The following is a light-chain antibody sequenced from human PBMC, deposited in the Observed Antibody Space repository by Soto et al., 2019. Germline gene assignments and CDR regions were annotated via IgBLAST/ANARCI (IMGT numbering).Light chain of an antibody. V-gene: IGLV2-8*01. CDR2: AVN. J-gene: IGLJ1*01. CDR3: SSYASGNIYV. Sequence: QSALTQPPSASGSPGQSVTISCTGTSSDVGPYKYVSWYQQHPGKAPKLIIYAVNQRPSGVPDRFSGSKSGNTASLTISGLQAEDGADYYCSSYASGNIYVFGTGTKVTVL. CDR1: SSDVGPYKY.